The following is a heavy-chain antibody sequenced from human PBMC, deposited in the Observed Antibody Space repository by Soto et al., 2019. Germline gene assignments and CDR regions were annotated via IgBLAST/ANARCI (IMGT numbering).Heavy chain of an antibody. D-gene: IGHD3-9*01. V-gene: IGHV3-21*01. CDR2: ISSSSSYI. CDR1: GFTFSSYS. Sequence: GSLRLSCAASGFTFSSYSMNWVRQAPGKGLEWVSSISSSSSYIYYADSVKGRFTISRDNAKNSLYLQMNSLRAEDTAVYYCARDGVYYDILTGYYPRYYFDYWGQGTLVTVSS. CDR3: ARDGVYYDILTGYYPRYYFDY. J-gene: IGHJ4*02.